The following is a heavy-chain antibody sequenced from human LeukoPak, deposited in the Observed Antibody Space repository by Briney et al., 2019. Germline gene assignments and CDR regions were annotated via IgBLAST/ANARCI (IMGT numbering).Heavy chain of an antibody. V-gene: IGHV1-46*01. Sequence: GASVKVSCKASGYTFTSYYMHWVRQAPGQGLEWMGIINPSGGSTSYAQKFQGRVTMTRDTSTSTVYMELSSLRSEDTAVYYCARGHSITGTTGRFDPWGQGTLVTVSS. J-gene: IGHJ5*02. CDR2: INPSGGST. D-gene: IGHD1-20*01. CDR3: ARGHSITGTTGRFDP. CDR1: GYTFTSYY.